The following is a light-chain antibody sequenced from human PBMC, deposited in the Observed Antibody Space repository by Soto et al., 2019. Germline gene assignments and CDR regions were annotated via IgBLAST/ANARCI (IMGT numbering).Light chain of an antibody. CDR2: DVN. J-gene: IGLJ1*01. CDR3: SSYTISNTLV. CDR1: SSDVGGYNY. Sequence: QSVLTPPAPLSGSPGQSITISCTGTSSDVGGYNYVSWYQQYPGKAPKLMIYDVNNRPSGVSNCFSGSKSGNTASLTISGLQAEDEADYYCSSYTISNTLVFGSGTKVTVL. V-gene: IGLV2-14*01.